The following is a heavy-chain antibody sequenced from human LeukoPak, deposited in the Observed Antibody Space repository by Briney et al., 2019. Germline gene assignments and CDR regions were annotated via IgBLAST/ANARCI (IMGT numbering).Heavy chain of an antibody. CDR1: GFTFSNYS. Sequence: GGSLRLSCAASGFTFSNYSMNWVRQAPGKGLEWVSSISSSSSYIYYADSVKGRFTISRDNAKNSLYLQMNSLRAEDTAVYYCARSPIVVVPAALQVDYWGQGTLVTVSS. J-gene: IGHJ4*02. CDR2: ISSSSSYI. V-gene: IGHV3-21*01. D-gene: IGHD2-2*01. CDR3: ARSPIVVVPAALQVDY.